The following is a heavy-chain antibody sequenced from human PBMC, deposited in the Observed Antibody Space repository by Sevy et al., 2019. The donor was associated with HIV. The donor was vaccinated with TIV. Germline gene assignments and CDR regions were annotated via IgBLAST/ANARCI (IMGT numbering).Heavy chain of an antibody. D-gene: IGHD2-21*02. CDR3: ARLLSCGGDCYYLDY. Sequence: GGYLRLSCAASGFTFSNYDMHWVRQAPGKGLEWLAVISHDGNYKNYADSVKVRFTISRDDFKNTLYLQMSSLRPEDPAVSCCARLLSCGGDCYYLDYWGQGALVTVSS. J-gene: IGHJ4*02. CDR2: ISHDGNYK. CDR1: GFTFSNYD. V-gene: IGHV3-30-3*01.